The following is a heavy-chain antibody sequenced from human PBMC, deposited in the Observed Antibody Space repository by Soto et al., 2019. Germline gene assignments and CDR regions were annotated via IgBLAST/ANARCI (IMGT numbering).Heavy chain of an antibody. V-gene: IGHV1-46*01. CDR2: INPSGGST. J-gene: IGHJ6*03. Sequence: ASVKVSCKASGYTFTSYYMHWVRQAPGQGLEWMGIINPSGGSTSYAQKFQGRVTMTRNTSISTAYMELSSLRSEDTAVYCCARYYYMDVWGKGTTVTVSS. CDR3: ARYYYMDV. CDR1: GYTFTSYY.